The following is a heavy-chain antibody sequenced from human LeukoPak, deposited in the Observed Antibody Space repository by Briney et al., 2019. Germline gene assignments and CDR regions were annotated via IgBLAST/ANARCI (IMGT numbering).Heavy chain of an antibody. Sequence: SGTLSLTCAVSGGSITSNWWSWVRQPPGKGLDWIGSLYYRGSTYYNPSLKSRVTISVDTSKNQFSLKLSSVTAADTAVYYCARGSGTYYYYGMDAWGQGTTVTVSS. V-gene: IGHV4-39*01. D-gene: IGHD1-26*01. CDR1: GGSITSNW. J-gene: IGHJ6*02. CDR2: LYYRGST. CDR3: ARGSGTYYYYGMDA.